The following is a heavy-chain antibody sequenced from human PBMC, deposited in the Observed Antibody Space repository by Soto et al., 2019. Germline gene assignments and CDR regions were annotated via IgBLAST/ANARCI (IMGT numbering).Heavy chain of an antibody. CDR3: AKGNFLYYYYMDV. V-gene: IGHV3-9*01. CDR1: GFTFDDYA. D-gene: IGHD1-1*01. CDR2: ISWNSGSI. J-gene: IGHJ6*03. Sequence: EVQLVESGGGLVQPGRSLRLSCAASGFTFDDYAMHWVRQAPGKGLEWVSGISWNSGSIGYADSVKGRFTISRDNAKNSLYLQMNSLRAEDTALYYCAKGNFLYYYYMDVWGKGTTVTVSS.